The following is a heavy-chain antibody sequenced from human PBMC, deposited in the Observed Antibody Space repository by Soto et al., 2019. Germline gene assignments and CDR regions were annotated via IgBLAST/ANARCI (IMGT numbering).Heavy chain of an antibody. CDR1: GFTFSSYW. CDR3: ASFPPEGPFDI. V-gene: IGHV3-7*05. Sequence: EVQLVESGGGLVQPGGSLRLSCAASGFTFSSYWMSWVRQAPGKGLEWVANIKQDGSEKYYVDSVKGRFTISRDNAKNSLYLQMNSLRAEDTAVYYCASFPPEGPFDIWGQGTMVTVSS. CDR2: IKQDGSEK. J-gene: IGHJ3*02.